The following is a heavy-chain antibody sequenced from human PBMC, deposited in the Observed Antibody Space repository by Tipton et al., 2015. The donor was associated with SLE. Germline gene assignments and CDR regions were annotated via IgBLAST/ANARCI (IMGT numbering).Heavy chain of an antibody. D-gene: IGHD6-13*01. CDR2: IYYSGST. Sequence: TLSLTCAVYGGSFSGYYWSWIRQPPGKGLEWIGNIYYSGSTYYNPSLKSRVTISVDTSKNQFSLKLSSVTAADTAVYFCARGGGYVAILNDVNFDLLGRGTLVTVSS. V-gene: IGHV4-34*01. J-gene: IGHJ2*01. CDR1: GGSFSGYY. CDR3: ARGGGYVAILNDVNFDL.